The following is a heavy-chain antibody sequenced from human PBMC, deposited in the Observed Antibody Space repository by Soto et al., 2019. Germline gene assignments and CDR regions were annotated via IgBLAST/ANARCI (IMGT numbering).Heavy chain of an antibody. D-gene: IGHD2-15*01. Sequence: SETLSLTCTVSGGSISSGGYYWSWIRQHPGKGLEWIGYIYYSGSTYYNPSIKSKITISVDTSKNQISMKMSSMTATDTDVYVCARFGRGEYYYYGMDVWGQGTTVTVSS. J-gene: IGHJ6*02. CDR2: IYYSGST. CDR1: GGSISSGGYY. CDR3: ARFGRGEYYYYGMDV. V-gene: IGHV4-31*01.